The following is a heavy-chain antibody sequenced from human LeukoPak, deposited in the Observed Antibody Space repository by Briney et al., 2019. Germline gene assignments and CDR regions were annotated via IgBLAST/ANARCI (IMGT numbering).Heavy chain of an antibody. J-gene: IGHJ2*01. CDR3: AGGQGWHFHL. Sequence: PGGSLRLSCAASGLTFTSLWMTWFRQAPGKGLEWVADFNQDGSEEHYVASVKGRFTISRDSTSLYLQMNSLRAEDTAVYYCAGGQGWHFHLWGRGTLITVSS. V-gene: IGHV3-7*01. D-gene: IGHD2-15*01. CDR2: FNQDGSEE. CDR1: GLTFTSLW.